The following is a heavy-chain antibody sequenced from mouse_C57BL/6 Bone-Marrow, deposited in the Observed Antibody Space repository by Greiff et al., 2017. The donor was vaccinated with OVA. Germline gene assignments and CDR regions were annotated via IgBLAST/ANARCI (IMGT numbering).Heavy chain of an antibody. CDR2: IDPENGDT. V-gene: IGHV14-4*01. CDR1: GFNIKDDY. Sequence: SGAELVRPGASVKLSCTASGFNIKDDYMHWVKQRPEQGLEWIGWIDPENGDTEYASKFQGKATITADTSSNTAYLQLSSLTSEDTAVYYCTRGYFDVWGTGTTVTVSS. CDR3: TRGYFDV. J-gene: IGHJ1*03.